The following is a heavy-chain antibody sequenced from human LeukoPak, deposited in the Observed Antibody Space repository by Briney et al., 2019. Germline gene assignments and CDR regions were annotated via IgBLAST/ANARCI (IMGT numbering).Heavy chain of an antibody. J-gene: IGHJ4*02. CDR1: GYSFTSYW. CDR2: IDPSDSYT. D-gene: IGHD3-22*01. V-gene: IGHV5-10-1*01. CDR3: ARHLGGYTHFDY. Sequence: GESLNISCKTSGYSFTSYWITWVRQMPGKGLECVGKIDPSDSYTNYSPSFQGHVTISADKSINTAYLQWSSLKASDTAIYYCARHLGGYTHFDYWGQGTLVTVSS.